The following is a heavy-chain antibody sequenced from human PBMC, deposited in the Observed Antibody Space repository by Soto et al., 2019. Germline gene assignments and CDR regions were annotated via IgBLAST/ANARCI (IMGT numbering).Heavy chain of an antibody. CDR2: VDHSGST. Sequence: PSETLSLTCAVHRGSFNAYSWTWIRQPPGKGLEWIGEVDHSGSTTYNPSLKSRIIMSVDTSKNQFSLNVSSMTAADTAVYYCARGLRYSGMDVWGQGTTVTVSS. J-gene: IGHJ6*02. CDR1: RGSFNAYS. CDR3: ARGLRYSGMDV. V-gene: IGHV4-34*01.